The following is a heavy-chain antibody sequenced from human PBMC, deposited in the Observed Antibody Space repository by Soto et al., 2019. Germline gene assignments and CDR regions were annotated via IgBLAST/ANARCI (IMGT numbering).Heavy chain of an antibody. CDR3: AKDILDIVVVRAFDI. D-gene: IGHD2-2*03. J-gene: IGHJ3*02. CDR2: ISGSGGST. Sequence: GGSLRLSCAASGFTFSSYAMSWVRQAPGKGLEWISAISGSGGSTYYADSVKGRFTISRDNSKNTLYLQMNSLRAEDTAVYYCAKDILDIVVVRAFDIWGQGTMVTVSS. V-gene: IGHV3-23*01. CDR1: GFTFSSYA.